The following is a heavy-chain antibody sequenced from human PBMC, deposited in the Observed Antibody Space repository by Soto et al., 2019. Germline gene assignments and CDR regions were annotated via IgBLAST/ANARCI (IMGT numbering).Heavy chain of an antibody. CDR3: ARRLDDTVGTFFNWFDP. Sequence: QVQVQESSPRLVKPSQTLSLTCTVSGGSINTGGYYWGWIRQLPGEGLEWIGHVFYTGTAFYNPSLKSRSAISIDTSANQFFLQMSSVTAADTAIYYCARRLDDTVGTFFNWFDPWGQGILVTVSS. CDR2: VFYTGTA. J-gene: IGHJ5*02. CDR1: GGSINTGGYY. V-gene: IGHV4-31*03.